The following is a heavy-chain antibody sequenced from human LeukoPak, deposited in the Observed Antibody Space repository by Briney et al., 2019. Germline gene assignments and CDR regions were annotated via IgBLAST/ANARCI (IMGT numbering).Heavy chain of an antibody. CDR1: GGSISSGSYY. V-gene: IGHV4-61*02. D-gene: IGHD3-22*01. CDR2: IYTSGST. J-gene: IGHJ5*02. Sequence: SQTLSLTCTVSGGSISSGSYYWSWTRQPAGKGLEWIGRIYTSGSTNYNPSLKSRVTISVDTSKNQFSLKLSSVTAADTAVYYCARSPWDSSGYPNWFDPWGQGTLVTVSS. CDR3: ARSPWDSSGYPNWFDP.